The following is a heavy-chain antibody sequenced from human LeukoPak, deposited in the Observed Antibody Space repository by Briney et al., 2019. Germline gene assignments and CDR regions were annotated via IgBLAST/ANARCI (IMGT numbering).Heavy chain of an antibody. CDR3: ARGPASGSDFAWFDP. V-gene: IGHV4-34*01. D-gene: IGHD3-10*01. Sequence: SETLSLTCAVYGGSLSNYYWSWIRQPPGKGLEWIGEINHSGSTKFNPSHKSRVTILVDMSKSQFSLELRSVTAADTAVYYCARGPASGSDFAWFDPWGQGTLVTVSS. J-gene: IGHJ5*02. CDR2: INHSGST. CDR1: GGSLSNYY.